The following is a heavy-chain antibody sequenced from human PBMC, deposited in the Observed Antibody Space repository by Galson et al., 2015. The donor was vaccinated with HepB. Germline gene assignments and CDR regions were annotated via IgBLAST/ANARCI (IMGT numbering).Heavy chain of an antibody. V-gene: IGHV1-69*10. Sequence: SVKVSCKASGGTFSSYAISWVRQAPGQGLEWMGGIIPILGIANYAQKFQGRVTITADKSTSTAYMELSSLRSEDTAVYYCARCLGYCNGGSGAHAFDIWGQGTMVTVSS. CDR3: ARCLGYCNGGSGAHAFDI. CDR1: GGTFSSYA. D-gene: IGHD2-15*01. J-gene: IGHJ3*02. CDR2: IIPILGIA.